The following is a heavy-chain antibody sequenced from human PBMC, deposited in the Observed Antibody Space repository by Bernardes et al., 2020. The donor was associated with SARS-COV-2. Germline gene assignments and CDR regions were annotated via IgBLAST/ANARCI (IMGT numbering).Heavy chain of an antibody. CDR3: TSKNEFPLKLSSVTAADTAVYYCASSLGFGRALYYYGLGV. D-gene: IGHD3-10*01. V-gene: IGHV3-15*01. Sequence: GRSLRLSCAATGFTFSNAWMSWVRQAPGKGLEWVGRIKSKTDGGTADHAAPVRGRFTISRDDSENTLYLQMNPSLQSRVSISVDTSKNEFPLKLSSVTAADTAVYYCASSLGFGRALYYYGLGVWGQGTTVTVSS. J-gene: IGHJ6*02. CDR2: IKSKTDGGTA. CDR1: GFTFSNAW.